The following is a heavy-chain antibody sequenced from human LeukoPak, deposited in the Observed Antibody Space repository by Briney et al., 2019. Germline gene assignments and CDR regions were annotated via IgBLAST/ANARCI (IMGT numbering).Heavy chain of an antibody. CDR3: ARDLSSGSYGDDAFDI. D-gene: IGHD1-26*01. Sequence: ASVKVSCKASGYTFTSYYMHWVRQAPGQGLEWMGIINPSGGSTSYAQKFQGRVTMTRDMSTSTVYMELSSLRSEDTAVYYCARDLSSGSYGDDAFDIWGQGTMVTVSS. J-gene: IGHJ3*02. CDR1: GYTFTSYY. CDR2: INPSGGST. V-gene: IGHV1-46*01.